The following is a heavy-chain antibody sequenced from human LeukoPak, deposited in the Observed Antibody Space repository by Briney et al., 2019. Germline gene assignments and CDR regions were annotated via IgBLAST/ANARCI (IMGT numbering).Heavy chain of an antibody. J-gene: IGHJ3*02. Sequence: GALRLSCAASGFTGSSNYMGWGRPAPGKGLEGVANIRPDGSEKYYMDSVKGRLTISRDNARNSLYLQMNSLRAEDTAVYYCARDLTRGALDIWGQGTMVAVSS. CDR2: IRPDGSEK. CDR3: ARDLTRGALDI. V-gene: IGHV3-7*01. D-gene: IGHD2-21*02. CDR1: GFTGSSNY.